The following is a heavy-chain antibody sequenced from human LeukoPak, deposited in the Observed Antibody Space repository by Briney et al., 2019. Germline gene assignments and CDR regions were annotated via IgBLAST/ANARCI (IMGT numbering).Heavy chain of an antibody. CDR1: GNYW. CDR2: INSDGSWT. V-gene: IGHV3-74*01. Sequence: GGSLRLSCAASGNYWMHWVRQAPGKGLVWVSHINSDGSWTSYADSVKGRFTISRDNAENSLYLQMNSLRAEDTAVYFCARFTLRYCSGTSCPWGMDVWGQGTTVTVSS. J-gene: IGHJ6*02. D-gene: IGHD2-2*01. CDR3: ARFTLRYCSGTSCPWGMDV.